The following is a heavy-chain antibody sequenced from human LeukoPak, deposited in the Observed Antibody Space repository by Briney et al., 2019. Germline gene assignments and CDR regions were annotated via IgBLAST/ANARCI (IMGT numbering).Heavy chain of an antibody. CDR1: GYTFTGYY. Sequence: ASVKVSCKASGYTFTGYYMHWVRQAPGQGLEWMGRINPNSGGTNYAQKFQGRVTMTRDTSISTAYMELSRLRSDDTAVYYCASWSIAVAGVDIRGQGTMVTVSS. CDR2: INPNSGGT. J-gene: IGHJ3*02. V-gene: IGHV1-2*06. D-gene: IGHD6-19*01. CDR3: ASWSIAVAGVDI.